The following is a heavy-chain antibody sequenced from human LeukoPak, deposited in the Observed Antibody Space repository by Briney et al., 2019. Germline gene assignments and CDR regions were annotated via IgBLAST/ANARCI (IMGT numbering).Heavy chain of an antibody. D-gene: IGHD2-8*01. Sequence: SQTLSLTCTVSGGSISSGSYYWSWIRQPAGKGLEWIGRIYTSGSTNYNPSLKSRVTISVDTSKNQFSLKLSSVTAADTAVYYCARASRDGPRIWFDPWGQGTLVTVSS. CDR2: IYTSGST. J-gene: IGHJ5*02. CDR1: GGSISSGSYY. V-gene: IGHV4-61*02. CDR3: ARASRDGPRIWFDP.